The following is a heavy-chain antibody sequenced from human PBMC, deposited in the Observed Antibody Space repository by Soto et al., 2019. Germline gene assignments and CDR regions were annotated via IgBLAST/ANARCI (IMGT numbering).Heavy chain of an antibody. J-gene: IGHJ4*02. CDR1: GGSISSSSYY. CDR3: AILVPGRLYYFDY. CDR2: IYYSGST. V-gene: IGHV4-39*07. D-gene: IGHD2-15*01. Sequence: SETLSLTCTVAGGSISSSSYYWGWIRQTPGKGLEWIGSIYYSGSTYYNPSLKSRVTISVDTSNNKFSLKLSSVTAADTAVYYFAILVPGRLYYFDYWGQGTLVTVSS.